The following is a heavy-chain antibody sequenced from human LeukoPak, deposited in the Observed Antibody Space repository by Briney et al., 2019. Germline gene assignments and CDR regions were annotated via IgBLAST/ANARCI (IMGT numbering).Heavy chain of an antibody. CDR3: TKTGAPNTADMYFDV. V-gene: IGHV3-23*01. CDR2: IRGDGADT. D-gene: IGHD5-18*01. J-gene: IGHJ4*02. Sequence: GGSLRLACAASGVTFSDYFMTWVRQAPGKGLEWISSIRGDGADTYYADSVKGRFTVSRDNSKNTLYLQMNSLRAEDTAIYYCTKTGAPNTADMYFDVWGQGTLVTVSS. CDR1: GVTFSDYF.